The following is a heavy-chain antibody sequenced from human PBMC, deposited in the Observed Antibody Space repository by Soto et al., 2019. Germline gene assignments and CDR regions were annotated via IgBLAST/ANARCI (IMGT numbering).Heavy chain of an antibody. D-gene: IGHD2-15*01. V-gene: IGHV4-34*01. CDR1: GGSFSGYY. CDR3: ARDVVNLPGYCSGGSCYPGGLDP. Sequence: PSETLSLTCAVYGGSFSGYYWSWIRQPPGKGLEWIGEINHSGSTNYNPSLKSRVTISVDTSKNQFPLKLRSVTAADTAVYYCARDVVNLPGYCSGGSCYPGGLDPWGQGTMVTV. J-gene: IGHJ5*02. CDR2: INHSGST.